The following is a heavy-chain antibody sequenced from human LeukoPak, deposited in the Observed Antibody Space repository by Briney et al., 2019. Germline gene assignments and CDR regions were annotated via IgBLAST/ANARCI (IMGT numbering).Heavy chain of an antibody. Sequence: GGSLRLSCAASGFTFSTYAMSWVRQAPGRGLEWVSGICGSGGCTYYADSVKGQFTISRDNSKNTLYLQMNSLRAEDTAVYYCASTPFYDYVWGSYRYRGLFDNWGQGTPVSVSS. CDR1: GFTFSTYA. CDR2: ICGSGGCT. D-gene: IGHD3-16*02. CDR3: ASTPFYDYVWGSYRYRGLFDN. V-gene: IGHV3-23*01. J-gene: IGHJ4*02.